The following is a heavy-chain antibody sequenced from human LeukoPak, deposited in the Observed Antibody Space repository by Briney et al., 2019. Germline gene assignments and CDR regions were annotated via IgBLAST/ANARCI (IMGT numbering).Heavy chain of an antibody. J-gene: IGHJ6*03. CDR1: GGSISSGTYY. CDR2: IYHSGST. CDR3: ARCEWHYYHYYMDV. V-gene: IGHV4-39*01. Sequence: SETLSLTCTVSGGSISSGTYYWGWIRQPPGKGLEWIGSIYHSGSTYYNLSLKSRVTISVDTSKNQFSLRLSSVTAADTAVYYCARCEWHYYHYYMDVWGKGTTVTVSS. D-gene: IGHD3-3*01.